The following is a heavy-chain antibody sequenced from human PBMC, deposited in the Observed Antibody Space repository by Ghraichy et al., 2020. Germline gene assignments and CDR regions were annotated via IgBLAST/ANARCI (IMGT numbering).Heavy chain of an antibody. CDR1: GFTFGSNW. D-gene: IGHD1-26*01. CDR2: IKQDGSEK. Sequence: GGSLRLSCAASGFTFGSNWMTWVRQAPGKGLEWVGNIKQDGSEKYDVGAVKGRFSISRDNAKNSLFLQMNSLRDEDTAVYYCARAVLRVGPYLDYWGQGTLVTVSS. V-gene: IGHV3-7*01. J-gene: IGHJ4*02. CDR3: ARAVLRVGPYLDY.